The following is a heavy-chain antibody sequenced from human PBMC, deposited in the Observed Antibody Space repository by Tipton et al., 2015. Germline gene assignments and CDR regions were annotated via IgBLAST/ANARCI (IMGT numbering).Heavy chain of an antibody. CDR3: ARARGRHGGLFDS. CDR1: GGSISSSSYY. Sequence: LRLSCTVSGGSISSSSYYWGWIRQPPGKGLEWIGSVHYSGSTYYNPSLKSRVTISVDTSKTQFSLKMSSVTASDTAVYYCARARGRHGGLFDSWGQGILVTVS. CDR2: VHYSGST. D-gene: IGHD4-23*01. J-gene: IGHJ4*02. V-gene: IGHV4-39*01.